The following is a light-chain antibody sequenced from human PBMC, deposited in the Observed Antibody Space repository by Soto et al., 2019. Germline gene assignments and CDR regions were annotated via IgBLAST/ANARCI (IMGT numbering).Light chain of an antibody. V-gene: IGKV3-11*01. J-gene: IGKJ1*01. CDR1: QSVSSY. CDR2: DAS. CDR3: QQSSNWPT. Sequence: EIVLTQSPATLSFSPVERATLSCRASQSVSSYLAWHQQKPGQAPRLLIYDASNRATGIPARFSGSGSGTDFTLTISSLETEDFAVYYCQQSSNWPTFGQGTKVDIK.